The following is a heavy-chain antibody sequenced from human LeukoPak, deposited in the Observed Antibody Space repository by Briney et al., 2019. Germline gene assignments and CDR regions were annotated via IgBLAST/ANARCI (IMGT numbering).Heavy chain of an antibody. Sequence: KPSETLSLTCTVSGGSVSSGSYYWSWIRQPPGKGLEWIGYIYYSGSTNYNPSLKSRVTISVDTSKNQFSLKLSSVTAADTAVYYCARGRSWYDYWGQGTLVTVSS. J-gene: IGHJ4*02. CDR1: GGSVSSGSYY. V-gene: IGHV4-61*01. CDR2: IYYSGST. D-gene: IGHD6-13*01. CDR3: ARGRSWYDY.